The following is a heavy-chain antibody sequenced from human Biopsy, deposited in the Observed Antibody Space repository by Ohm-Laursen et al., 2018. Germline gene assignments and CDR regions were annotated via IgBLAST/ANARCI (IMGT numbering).Heavy chain of an antibody. CDR2: IFYSANT. D-gene: IGHD2-15*01. Sequence: SQTLSLTCSVSGGSISSDYWSWIRQTPGQGLEWIGNIFYSANTYYNPSLKSRVTISVDTSKNQFSLKLSSVTAAVTAVYYCARLGSGDYFPAFFDFWGQGALVTVSS. V-gene: IGHV4-59*06. CDR3: ARLGSGDYFPAFFDF. J-gene: IGHJ4*02. CDR1: GGSISSDY.